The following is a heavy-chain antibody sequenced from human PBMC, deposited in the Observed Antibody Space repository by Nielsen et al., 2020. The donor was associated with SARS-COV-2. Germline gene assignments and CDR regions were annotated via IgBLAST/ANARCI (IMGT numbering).Heavy chain of an antibody. CDR3: ASELYCSSTSCYDY. CDR2: INTNTGNP. J-gene: IGHJ4*02. D-gene: IGHD2-2*01. Sequence: ASVKVSCKASGYTFTSYAMNWVRQAPGQGLEWMGWINTNTGNPTYAQGFTGRFVFFLDTSVSTAYLQISSLKAEDTAVYYCASELYCSSTSCYDYWGQGTLVTVSS. CDR1: GYTFTSYA. V-gene: IGHV7-4-1*02.